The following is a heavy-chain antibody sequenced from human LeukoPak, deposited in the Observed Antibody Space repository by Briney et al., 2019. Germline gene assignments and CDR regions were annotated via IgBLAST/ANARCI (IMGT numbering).Heavy chain of an antibody. V-gene: IGHV4-59*11. Sequence: SETLSLTCTVSGGSISSHFWSWIRQPPGKGLEWIGYIYHSGSTNYNPSLKSRVTISVDKSKNQFSLKLSSVTAADTAVYYCARATGSLFDYWGQGTLVTVSS. CDR3: ARATGSLFDY. J-gene: IGHJ4*02. CDR1: GGSISSHF. CDR2: IYHSGST. D-gene: IGHD2-15*01.